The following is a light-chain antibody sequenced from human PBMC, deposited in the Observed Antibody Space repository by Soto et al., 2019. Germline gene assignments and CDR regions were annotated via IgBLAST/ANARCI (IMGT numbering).Light chain of an antibody. CDR1: QSVSNNY. Sequence: EIVLTQSPGTLSLPPGARATLSCRASQSVSNNYLAWYQQKPGQAPRLLIYDASSRPTGIPDRFSGSGSGTDFTLTISRLEPEDFAVYYCQQYGSSSTFGKGTRLEI. CDR2: DAS. J-gene: IGKJ5*01. V-gene: IGKV3-20*01. CDR3: QQYGSSST.